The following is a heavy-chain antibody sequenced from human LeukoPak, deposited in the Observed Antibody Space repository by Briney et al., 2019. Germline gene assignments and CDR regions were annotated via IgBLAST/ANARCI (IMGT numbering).Heavy chain of an antibody. D-gene: IGHD6-19*01. Sequence: SETLSLTCAVYGGSFSGYYWSWIRQPPGKGLEWIGEINHSGSTNYNPSLKSRVTISVDTSKNQFSLKLSSVTAADTAVYYCARRPGYSSGWRYFDYWGQGTLVTVSS. V-gene: IGHV4-34*01. CDR3: ARRPGYSSGWRYFDY. J-gene: IGHJ4*02. CDR2: INHSGST. CDR1: GGSFSGYY.